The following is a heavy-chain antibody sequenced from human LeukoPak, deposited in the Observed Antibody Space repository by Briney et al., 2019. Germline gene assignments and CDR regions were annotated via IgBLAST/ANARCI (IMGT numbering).Heavy chain of an antibody. CDR1: GYTFTSYG. CDR2: ISAYNGNT. V-gene: IGHV1-18*04. D-gene: IGHD3-22*01. Sequence: GASVKVSCTASGYTFTSYGISWVRQAPGQGLEWMGWISAYNGNTNYAQKLQGRVTMTTDTSTSTAYMELRSLRSDDTAVYYCYYYDSSGYTDYWGQGTLVTVSS. J-gene: IGHJ4*02. CDR3: YYYDSSGYTDY.